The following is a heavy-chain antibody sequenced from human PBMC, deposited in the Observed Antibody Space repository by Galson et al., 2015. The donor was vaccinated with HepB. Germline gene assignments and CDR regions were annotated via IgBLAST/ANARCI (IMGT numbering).Heavy chain of an antibody. CDR2: IYYSGST. V-gene: IGHV4-39*01. D-gene: IGHD5-12*01. Sequence: ETLSLTCTVSGGSISSSSYYWGWIRQPPGKGLEWIGSIYYSGSTYYNPSLKSRVTISVDTSKNQFSLKLSSVTAADTAVYYCARYGHSGYVSLFLGVDQIYFDYWGQGTLVTVSS. CDR1: GGSISSSSYY. CDR3: ARYGHSGYVSLFLGVDQIYFDY. J-gene: IGHJ4*02.